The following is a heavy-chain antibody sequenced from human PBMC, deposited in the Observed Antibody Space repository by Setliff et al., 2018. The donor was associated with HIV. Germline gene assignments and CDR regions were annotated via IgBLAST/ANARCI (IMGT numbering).Heavy chain of an antibody. CDR3: AISIVGVTSEMY. V-gene: IGHV4-34*01. D-gene: IGHD2-21*02. CDR1: GVPLSDYY. J-gene: IGHJ4*02. Sequence: PSETLSLTCTLNGVPLSDYYWNWIRQSPGKGLEWIVEVNHSGNINYNPSLKSRVTVSVDTSKTQYSLKMISVTAADTAMYYCAISIVGVTSEMYWAQGTLVTVSS. CDR2: VNHSGNI.